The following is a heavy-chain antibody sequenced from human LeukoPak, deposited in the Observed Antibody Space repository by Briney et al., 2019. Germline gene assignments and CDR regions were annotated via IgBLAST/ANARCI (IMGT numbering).Heavy chain of an antibody. J-gene: IGHJ5*02. V-gene: IGHV4-4*07. CDR2: IYTRGST. CDR3: ARDVLDVVVVVAATPSWFDP. Sequence: PSETLSLTCTVSGGSISSYYWSWIRQPAGKGLEWIGRIYTRGSTNYNPSLKSRVTMSVDTSKNQFFLKLSSVTAADTAVYYCARDVLDVVVVVAATPSWFDPWGQGTLVTVSS. D-gene: IGHD2-15*01. CDR1: GGSISSYY.